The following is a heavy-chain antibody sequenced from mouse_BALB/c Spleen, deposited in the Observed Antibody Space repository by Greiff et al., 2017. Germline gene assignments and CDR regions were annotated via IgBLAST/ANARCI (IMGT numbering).Heavy chain of an antibody. V-gene: IGHV1-7*01. CDR2: INPSTGYT. Sequence: VQLQQSGAELAKPGASVKMSCKASGYTFTSYWMHWVKQRPGQGLEWIGYINPSTGYTEYNQKFKDKATLTADKSSSTAYMQLSSLTSEDSAVYYCARSLPPYAMDYWGQGTSVTVSS. CDR3: ARSLPPYAMDY. CDR1: GYTFTSYW. J-gene: IGHJ4*01.